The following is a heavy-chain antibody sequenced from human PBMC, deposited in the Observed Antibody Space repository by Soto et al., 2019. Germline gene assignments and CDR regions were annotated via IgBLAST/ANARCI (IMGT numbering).Heavy chain of an antibody. CDR2: IIPILGIA. J-gene: IGHJ6*02. Sequence: GASVKVSCKASGGTFSSYTISWVRQAPGQGLEWMGRIIPILGIANYAQKFQGRVTITADKSTSTAYMELSSLRSEDTAVYYCARARLEWELLQGPHTAPLFYYYYGMDVWGQGTTVTVSS. V-gene: IGHV1-69*02. D-gene: IGHD1-26*01. CDR1: GGTFSSYT. CDR3: ARARLEWELLQGPHTAPLFYYYYGMDV.